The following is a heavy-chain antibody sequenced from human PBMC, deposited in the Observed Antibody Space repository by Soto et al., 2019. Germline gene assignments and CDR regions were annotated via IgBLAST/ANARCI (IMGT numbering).Heavy chain of an antibody. CDR2: ISRSGNTI. D-gene: IGHD3-10*02. J-gene: IGHJ6*03. CDR3: ARGEDVFHYYYMDV. Sequence: QAQLVESGGGLVKPGGSLTLSCAVSGFKVSDYYMSWIRQAPGKGLDWVSMISRSGNTIHYADSVKGRFTISKDNAKNSLYLQMTSLSPQDTAVYYCARGEDVFHYYYMDVWGKGTTVTVS. V-gene: IGHV3-11*01. CDR1: GFKVSDYY.